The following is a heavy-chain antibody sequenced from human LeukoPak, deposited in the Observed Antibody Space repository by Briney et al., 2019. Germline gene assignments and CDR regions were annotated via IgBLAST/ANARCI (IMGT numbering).Heavy chain of an antibody. Sequence: GGSLRLSCAASGFTFSDYYMSWIRQAPGKGLEWVSYISSSGSTIYYADSVKGRFTISRDNAKNSLYLQMNSLRAEDTAVYYCARDSCSGGSCYSEFGYWGQGILVTVSS. CDR1: GFTFSDYY. D-gene: IGHD2-15*01. V-gene: IGHV3-11*01. CDR2: ISSSGSTI. CDR3: ARDSCSGGSCYSEFGY. J-gene: IGHJ4*02.